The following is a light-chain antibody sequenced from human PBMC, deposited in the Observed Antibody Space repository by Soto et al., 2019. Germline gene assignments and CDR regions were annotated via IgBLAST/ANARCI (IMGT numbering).Light chain of an antibody. J-gene: IGKJ4*01. V-gene: IGKV3-11*01. CDR2: DAS. CDR1: QSIYTK. Sequence: EIVLTQSPGTLSLSPGEGATLSCRASQSIYTKLAWYQKKSGQAPRLLIYDASTRAYGIPDRFSGSGSGTDFSLTISRLEPEDFAVYYCHQRRQWPLTFGGGTKVEIK. CDR3: HQRRQWPLT.